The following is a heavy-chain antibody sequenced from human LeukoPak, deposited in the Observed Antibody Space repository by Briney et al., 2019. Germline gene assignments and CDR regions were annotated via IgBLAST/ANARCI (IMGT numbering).Heavy chain of an antibody. CDR1: GGSISSSSYY. V-gene: IGHV4-39*07. CDR2: IYYSGST. Sequence: SETLSLTCTVSGGSISSSSYYWGWIRQPPGKGLEWIGSIYYSGSTYYNPPLKSRVTISVDTSKNQFSLKLSSVTAADTAVYYCAREYYGSGSYLDYWGQGTLVTVSS. CDR3: AREYYGSGSYLDY. D-gene: IGHD3-10*01. J-gene: IGHJ4*02.